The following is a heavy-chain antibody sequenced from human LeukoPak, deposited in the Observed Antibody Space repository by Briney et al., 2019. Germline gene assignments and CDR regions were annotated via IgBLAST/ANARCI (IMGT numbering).Heavy chain of an antibody. V-gene: IGHV3-21*01. Sequence: GGSLRLSCAASGFTFSSYSMNWVRQAPGKGLEWVSSISGTSIYKYYADSMKGRFTISRDNAKNSLYLQINSLRAEDTALYYCARDFYDTSGYHYDYWGQGTLVTVSS. D-gene: IGHD3-22*01. CDR3: ARDFYDTSGYHYDY. J-gene: IGHJ4*02. CDR2: ISGTSIYK. CDR1: GFTFSSYS.